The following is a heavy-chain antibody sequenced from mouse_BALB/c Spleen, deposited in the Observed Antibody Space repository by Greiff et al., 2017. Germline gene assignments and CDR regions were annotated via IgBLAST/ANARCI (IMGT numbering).Heavy chain of an antibody. V-gene: IGHV5-6-3*01. J-gene: IGHJ4*01. CDR3: ARVVLRDYAMDY. Sequence: EVKVEESGGGLVQPGGSLKLSCAASGFTFSSYGMSWVRQTPDKRLELVATINSNGGSTYYPDSVKGRFTISRDNAKNTLYLQMSSLKSEDTAMYYCARVVLRDYAMDYWGQGTSVTVSS. D-gene: IGHD1-1*01. CDR1: GFTFSSYG. CDR2: INSNGGST.